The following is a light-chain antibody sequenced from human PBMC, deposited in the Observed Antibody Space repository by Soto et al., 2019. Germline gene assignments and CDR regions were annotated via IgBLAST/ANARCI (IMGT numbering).Light chain of an antibody. CDR2: DVS. CDR3: CSYAGSYTWV. J-gene: IGLJ1*01. Sequence: QSALTQPRSVSGSPGQSVTISCTGTSSDVGGYNYVSWYQQHPGKAPKPMIYDVSKRPSGVPDRFSGSKSGNTASLTISGLQAEDEAAYYCCSYAGSYTWVFGTGTKLTVL. CDR1: SSDVGGYNY. V-gene: IGLV2-11*01.